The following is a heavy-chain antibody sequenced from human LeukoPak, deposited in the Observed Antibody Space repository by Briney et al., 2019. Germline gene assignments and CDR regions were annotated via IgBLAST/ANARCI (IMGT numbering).Heavy chain of an antibody. D-gene: IGHD2-8*01. CDR2: IHTSGST. V-gene: IGHV4-4*09. CDR3: ARPGQSSWWVYFNY. J-gene: IGHJ4*02. CDR1: DGSSSFYY. Sequence: SETLSLTCTVSDGSSSFYYWTWIRQPPGKGLEWIGNIHTSGSTDYNPSLKSRVTMSVDTSKNQFSLRLSSVTAADTAVYYCARPGQSSWWVYFNYWGQGTLVTVSS.